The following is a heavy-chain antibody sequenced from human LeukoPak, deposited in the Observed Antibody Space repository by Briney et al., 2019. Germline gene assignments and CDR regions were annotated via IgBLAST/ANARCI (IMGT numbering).Heavy chain of an antibody. V-gene: IGHV4-39*07. CDR3: ATRRDSSSWYNWFDP. CDR2: IYYSGST. CDR1: GGSISSSSYY. D-gene: IGHD6-13*01. Sequence: PSETLSLTCTVSGGSISSSSYYWGWIRQPPGKGLEWIGSIYYSGSTYYNPSLKSRVTISVDTSKNQFSLKLSSVTAADTAVYYCATRRDSSSWYNWFDPWGQGTLVTVSS. J-gene: IGHJ5*02.